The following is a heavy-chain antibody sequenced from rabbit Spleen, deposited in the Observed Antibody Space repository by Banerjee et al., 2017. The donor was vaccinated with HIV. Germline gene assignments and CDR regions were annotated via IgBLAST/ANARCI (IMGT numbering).Heavy chain of an antibody. CDR1: GFSFSSGYY. Sequence: QEQLVESGGGLVQPEASLTLTCKASGFSFSSGYYMCWVRQAPGKGLEWIGCINTATGKSVYASWAKGRFTISSTSSTTVTLQTTSLTAADTATYFCARDLPGVIGWNFNLWGPGTLVTVS. D-gene: IGHD1-1*01. V-gene: IGHV1S45*01. CDR3: ARDLPGVIGWNFNL. J-gene: IGHJ4*01. CDR2: INTATGKS.